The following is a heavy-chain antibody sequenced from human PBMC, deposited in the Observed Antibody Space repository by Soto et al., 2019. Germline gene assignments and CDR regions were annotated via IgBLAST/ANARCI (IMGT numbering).Heavy chain of an antibody. D-gene: IGHD3-10*01. CDR1: GYSISSGHY. CDR3: ARGRGSGHFYD. CDR2: IYHSGGT. Sequence: PSETLSLTCVVSGYSISSGHYWGWIRQPPGKGLEWIGNIYHSGGTNYNPSLKSRVTLSVDTSKNQFSLKMSSVTAADTAVYYCARGRGSGHFYDWGQGNLVTVGS. V-gene: IGHV4-38-2*01. J-gene: IGHJ4*02.